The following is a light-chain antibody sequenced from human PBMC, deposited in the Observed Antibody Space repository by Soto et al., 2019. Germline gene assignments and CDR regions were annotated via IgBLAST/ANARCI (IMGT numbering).Light chain of an antibody. CDR3: QVWDSSSDHDVV. Sequence: SYELTQPPSVSVAPGQTARITSGGNNIGSKSVHWYQQKPGQAPVLVVYDDSDRPSGIPERFSGSNSGNTATLTISRVEAGDEADYYCQVWDSSSDHDVVFGGGTKLTVL. J-gene: IGLJ2*01. V-gene: IGLV3-21*02. CDR1: NIGSKS. CDR2: DDS.